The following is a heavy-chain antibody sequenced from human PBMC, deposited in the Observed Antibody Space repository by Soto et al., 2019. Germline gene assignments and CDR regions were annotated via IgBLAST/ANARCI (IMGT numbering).Heavy chain of an antibody. V-gene: IGHV1-18*01. Sequence: ASVKVSCKASGYTFHNYGVNWVRQAPGHGLEWMGRISAYNYNTHYAQNFEGRVTMTTDTSTSTAYMELRSLRSEDTAVYYCARDQDSGSSSGPSPRRDAFDIWGQGTMVTVSS. J-gene: IGHJ3*02. CDR1: GYTFHNYG. CDR3: ARDQDSGSSSGPSPRRDAFDI. CDR2: ISAYNYNT. D-gene: IGHD1-26*01.